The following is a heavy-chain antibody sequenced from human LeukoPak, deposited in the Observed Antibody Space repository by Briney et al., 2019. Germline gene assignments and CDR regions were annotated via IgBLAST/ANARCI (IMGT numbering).Heavy chain of an antibody. D-gene: IGHD5-24*01. Sequence: PGGSLRPSGVASGFAFSKYAMHWVRQAAGKGLEWLTFSRHGGSFKEYADSVKGTFTIARDNSKNALYMQMNSLRAEDTAVYYCARAGIATIERILVDYWGQGTLVTVSS. CDR2: SRHGGSFK. CDR1: GFAFSKYA. J-gene: IGHJ4*02. CDR3: ARAGIATIERILVDY. V-gene: IGHV3-30*02.